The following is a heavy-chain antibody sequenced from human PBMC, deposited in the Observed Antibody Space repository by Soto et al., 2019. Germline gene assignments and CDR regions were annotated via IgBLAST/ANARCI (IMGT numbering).Heavy chain of an antibody. CDR1: VGTFCSYA. Sequence: ASVKVSCKASVGTFCSYAISWVRQAPGQGLEWMGGIIPIFGTANYAQKFQGRVTITADESTSTAYMELNSLRAKDTAVYYCAKESRDGYNNYYYYYGMDVWGQGTTVTVSS. D-gene: IGHD5-12*01. V-gene: IGHV1-69*13. J-gene: IGHJ6*02. CDR3: AKESRDGYNNYYYYYGMDV. CDR2: IIPIFGTA.